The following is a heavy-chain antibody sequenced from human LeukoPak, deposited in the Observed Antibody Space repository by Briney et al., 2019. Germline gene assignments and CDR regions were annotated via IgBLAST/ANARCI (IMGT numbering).Heavy chain of an antibody. Sequence: RGSLRLSCAASGFTFSSYGMHWVRQAPGKGLEWVAFIRYDGSNKYYADSVKGRFTISRDNSKNTLYLQMNSLRAEDTAVYYCAKDQEMATISDYWGQGTLVTVSS. CDR2: IRYDGSNK. CDR1: GFTFSSYG. V-gene: IGHV3-30*02. CDR3: AKDQEMATISDY. J-gene: IGHJ4*02. D-gene: IGHD5-24*01.